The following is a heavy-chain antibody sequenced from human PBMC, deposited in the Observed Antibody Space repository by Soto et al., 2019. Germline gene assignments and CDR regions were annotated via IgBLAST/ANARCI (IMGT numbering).Heavy chain of an antibody. CDR3: SKRYVGQLGYYYSMDV. Sequence: GGSMRLTCAASGFTFSSYAMSWLIQAPGMVLERDPANRGSGGSLYYADSVKGRYTNSRDDSKNTLYMHKKNQRAKDTAVYYFSKRYVGQLGYYYSMDVWGQGTTVTVSS. CDR2: NRGSGGSL. J-gene: IGHJ6*02. D-gene: IGHD2-2*01. V-gene: IGHV3-23*01. CDR1: GFTFSSYA.